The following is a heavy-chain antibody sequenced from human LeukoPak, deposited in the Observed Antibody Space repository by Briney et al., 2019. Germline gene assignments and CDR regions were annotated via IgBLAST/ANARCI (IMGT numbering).Heavy chain of an antibody. CDR1: GASISSSNW. J-gene: IGHJ5*02. D-gene: IGHD1-7*01. CDR2: IYHTGST. V-gene: IGHV4-4*02. Sequence: SGTLSLTCAVSGASISSSNWWSWVRQPPGRGLEWIGEIYHTGSTNYNPSLKSRVIISVDKSKNQFSLKLSSVTAADTAFYYCAKNYFDPWGQGTLVTVSS. CDR3: AKNYFDP.